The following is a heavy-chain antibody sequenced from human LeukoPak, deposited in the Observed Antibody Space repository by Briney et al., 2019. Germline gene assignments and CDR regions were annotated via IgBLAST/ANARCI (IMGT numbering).Heavy chain of an antibody. D-gene: IGHD3-3*01. CDR2: INPNSGGT. CDR3: ARGGITIFGVVIWGEY. Sequence: ASVKVSCKASGYTFTGYYMHWVRQAPGQGLEWMGRINPNSGGTNYAQKVQGRVTMTRDTSISTAYMELSRLRSDDTAVYYCARGGITIFGVVIWGEYWGQGTLVTVSS. J-gene: IGHJ4*02. CDR1: GYTFTGYY. V-gene: IGHV1-2*06.